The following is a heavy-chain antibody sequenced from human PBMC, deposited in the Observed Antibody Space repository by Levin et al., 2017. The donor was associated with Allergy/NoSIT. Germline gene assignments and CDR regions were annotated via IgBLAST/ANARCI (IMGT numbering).Heavy chain of an antibody. V-gene: IGHV3-7*03. CDR3: ARDVTMGGEA. D-gene: IGHD3-10*01. J-gene: IGHJ5*02. CDR1: GFSFSSSW. Sequence: GGSLRLSCVVSGFSFSSSWMSWVRQAPGKGLEWVANINEDESAKYYVDSVKGRFTVSRDNAENSLYLQMDDLRAEDTALYYCARDVTMGGEAWGQGTLVTVSS. CDR2: INEDESAK.